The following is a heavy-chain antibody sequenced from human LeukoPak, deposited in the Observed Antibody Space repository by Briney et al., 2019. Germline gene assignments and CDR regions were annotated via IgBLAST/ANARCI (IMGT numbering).Heavy chain of an antibody. J-gene: IGHJ5*02. CDR1: GFTFSSYA. Sequence: PPGGSLRLSCAASGFTFSSYAMHWVRQAPGKGLEGVAVISYDGSNKYYADSVKGRFTVSRDNAKNSLFLRMNSLRVEDTAVYYCARGVPQQCWFDPWGQGTLVTVSS. V-gene: IGHV3-30-3*01. D-gene: IGHD6-13*01. CDR3: ARGVPQQCWFDP. CDR2: ISYDGSNK.